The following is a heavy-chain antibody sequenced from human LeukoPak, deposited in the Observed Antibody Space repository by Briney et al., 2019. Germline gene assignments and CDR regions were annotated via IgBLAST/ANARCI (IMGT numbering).Heavy chain of an antibody. CDR2: SSYTADS. J-gene: IGHJ4*02. CDR1: GGSISSFY. V-gene: IGHV4-59*12. CDR3: AASSHSGSYRAH. Sequence: PSETLSLTCSLSGGSISSFYLSWIRQPPGKGLEWIGHSSYTADSNYNPSHKSRVTISIDTSKNQLSLRLTSVTAADTAVYYCAASSHSGSYRAHWGQGTLVTVSS. D-gene: IGHD3-10*01.